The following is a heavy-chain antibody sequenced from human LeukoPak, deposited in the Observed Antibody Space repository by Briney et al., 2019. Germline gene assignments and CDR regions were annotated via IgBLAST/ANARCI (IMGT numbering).Heavy chain of an antibody. V-gene: IGHV3-30*18. CDR1: GFTFSSYG. J-gene: IGHJ4*02. CDR3: AKRIVGPYFYYFDY. D-gene: IGHD1-26*01. Sequence: GRSLRLSCAASGFTFSSYGMHWVRQAPGKGLEWVAVISYDGSNKYYADSVKGRFTISRDNSKNTLYLQMNSLRAEDTAVYYCAKRIVGPYFYYFDYWGQGTLVTASS. CDR2: ISYDGSNK.